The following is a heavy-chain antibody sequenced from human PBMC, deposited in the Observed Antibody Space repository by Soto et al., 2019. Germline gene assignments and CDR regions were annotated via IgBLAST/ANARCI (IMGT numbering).Heavy chain of an antibody. D-gene: IGHD3-10*01. CDR3: ARRQLSGSGSYAFDI. CDR2: IGTAGDT. J-gene: IGHJ3*02. CDR1: GFTFSSYD. V-gene: IGHV3-13*01. Sequence: GGSLRLSCAASGFTFSSYDMHWVRQATGKGLEWVSAIGTAGDTYYPGSVKGRFTISRENAKNSLYLQMNSLRAGDTAVYYCARRQLSGSGSYAFDIWGQGTMVTV.